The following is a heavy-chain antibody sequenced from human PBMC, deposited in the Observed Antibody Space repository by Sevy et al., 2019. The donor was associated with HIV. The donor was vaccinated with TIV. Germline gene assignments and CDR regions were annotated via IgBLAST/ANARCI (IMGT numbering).Heavy chain of an antibody. J-gene: IGHJ6*02. Sequence: GGSLRLSCAASRFTFSSYWMSWVRQAPGKGLEWVANINQDGSEKYHLDSVKGRFTISRDNAKNSLYLQMSSLRAEDSSVYFCARGSSMYYDRGYFYAMDVWGQGTTVTVSS. D-gene: IGHD3-22*01. CDR1: RFTFSSYW. CDR3: ARGSSMYYDRGYFYAMDV. CDR2: INQDGSEK. V-gene: IGHV3-7*04.